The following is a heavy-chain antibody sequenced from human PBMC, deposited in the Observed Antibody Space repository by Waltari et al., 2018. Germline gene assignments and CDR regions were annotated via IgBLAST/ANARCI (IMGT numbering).Heavy chain of an antibody. J-gene: IGHJ6*03. Sequence: QVQLQESGPGLVKPSETLSLTCTVSGGSISSYYWSWIRQPAGKGLEWIGRSYTRGSTNYNPALKSLGTMSVDTSKNQFSLKLSSVTAADTAVYYCARGSQYSSSWYVRPLYYYYYYMDVWGKGTTVTVSS. V-gene: IGHV4-4*07. CDR1: GGSISSYY. CDR3: ARGSQYSSSWYVRPLYYYYYYMDV. D-gene: IGHD6-13*01. CDR2: SYTRGST.